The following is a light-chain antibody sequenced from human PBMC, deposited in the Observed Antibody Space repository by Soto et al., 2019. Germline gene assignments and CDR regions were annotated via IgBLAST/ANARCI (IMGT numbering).Light chain of an antibody. Sequence: QSVLTPPPSVSGAPGQRVTISCTGSSSNIGAGFDVYWHQQLPGTAPKLLINGNNNRPSGVPDRFSGSKSGPSASLAISGLQAEDEADYYCQSYDSSLRGSVFGGGTQMTVL. CDR3: QSYDSSLRGSV. J-gene: IGLJ2*01. CDR1: SSNIGAGFD. V-gene: IGLV1-40*01. CDR2: GNN.